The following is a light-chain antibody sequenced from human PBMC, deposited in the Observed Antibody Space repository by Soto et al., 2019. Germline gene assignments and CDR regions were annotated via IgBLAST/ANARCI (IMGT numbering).Light chain of an antibody. J-gene: IGLJ1*01. V-gene: IGLV2-14*03. CDR1: SSDVGAYNY. CDR2: DVS. Sequence: QSALTQPASVSGSPGQSITISCTGTSSDVGAYNYVSWYQHLPGKAPQLLLYDVSDRPSGVSDRFSASKSGNTASLTISGLQAEDEADYYCSSYAGSNTHDVFGTGTKVTVL. CDR3: SSYAGSNTHDV.